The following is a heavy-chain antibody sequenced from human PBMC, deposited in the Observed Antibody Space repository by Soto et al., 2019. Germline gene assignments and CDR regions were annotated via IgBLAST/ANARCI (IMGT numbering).Heavy chain of an antibody. V-gene: IGHV4-59*01. D-gene: IGHD3-9*01. Sequence: SQTLSLHCARSGGSTRSYYWSRIPQPPGKGLGWVRFIYYSGSTNYNPSLKSRVTISVDTSKNQFSLKLSSVTAADTAVYYCARDLGVRYVDWSFDYWAQGTLVTVSA. CDR3: ARDLGVRYVDWSFDY. J-gene: IGHJ4*02. CDR2: IYYSGST. CDR1: GGSTRSYY.